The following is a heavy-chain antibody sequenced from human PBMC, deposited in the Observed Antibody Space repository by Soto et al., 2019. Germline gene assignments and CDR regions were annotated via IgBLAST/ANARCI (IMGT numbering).Heavy chain of an antibody. CDR1: GDSTNSRSDY. Sequence: SETLSLTCTVSGDSTNSRSDYWGWIRQPPGKGLEWIGSVYYSGSTHDNPSLQSRVTISVDTSRNQFSLNLISVTAADTAVYFCARQPRGPGYGERGLYFDYWGQGTLVTVSS. J-gene: IGHJ4*02. CDR2: VYYSGST. D-gene: IGHD3-16*01. V-gene: IGHV4-39*01. CDR3: ARQPRGPGYGERGLYFDY.